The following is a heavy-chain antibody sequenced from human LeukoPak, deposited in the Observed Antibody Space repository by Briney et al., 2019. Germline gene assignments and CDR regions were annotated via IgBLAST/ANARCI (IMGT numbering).Heavy chain of an antibody. CDR1: GFTFSTYR. CDR2: ISRSSNYI. CDR3: ARGRTSYYDSHDAFDV. D-gene: IGHD3-22*01. J-gene: IGHJ3*01. V-gene: IGHV3-21*01. Sequence: PGGSLRLSSAAAGFTFSTYRIDWVRQAPGEGLEWVSSISRSSNYIYYADSVKGRFTVSRDNAKNSVYLQMNSLRAEDTAMYYCARGRTSYYDSHDAFDVWGQGTLVTVSS.